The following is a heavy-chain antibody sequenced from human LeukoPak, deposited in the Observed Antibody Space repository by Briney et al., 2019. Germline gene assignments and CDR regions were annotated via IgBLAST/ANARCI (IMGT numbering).Heavy chain of an antibody. Sequence: ASVKVPCKASGYTFTSRYMQWVRQAPGQGLEWMGIINPTGSRTSYAQKFQGRVTMTRDTSTSTDYMELTSLRSEDTAVYYCARDTGDWTVDYWGQGTLVTVSS. J-gene: IGHJ4*02. CDR3: ARDTGDWTVDY. CDR1: GYTFTSRY. CDR2: INPTGSRT. D-gene: IGHD2-21*02. V-gene: IGHV1-46*01.